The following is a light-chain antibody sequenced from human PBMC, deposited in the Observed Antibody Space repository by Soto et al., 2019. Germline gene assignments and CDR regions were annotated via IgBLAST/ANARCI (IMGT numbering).Light chain of an antibody. J-gene: IGKJ1*01. V-gene: IGKV3-20*01. Sequence: DIVLTQSPGTLSLSPGERATLYCRASQSVSNSYVAWHQQRPGQGPRLLIFGTFNRATGTPDRFSGSGSGTDFTLTISRLEPEDFAVYYCQQYGSSPWTFGQGTKVDIK. CDR2: GTF. CDR1: QSVSNSY. CDR3: QQYGSSPWT.